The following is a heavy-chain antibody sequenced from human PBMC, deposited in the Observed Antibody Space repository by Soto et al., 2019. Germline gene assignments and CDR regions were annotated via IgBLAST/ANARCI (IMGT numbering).Heavy chain of an antibody. V-gene: IGHV1-18*01. Sequence: QVQLVQSGAEVKKPGASVKVSCKASGYTFTSYGISWVRQAPGQGLEWMGWISASNGNTNYAQKLQGRVTMTTDTSTNTADMELGSLTSDDTAVYYCASDRGRSSWYYALNDYWGQGTLGTVSA. J-gene: IGHJ4*02. D-gene: IGHD6-13*01. CDR1: GYTFTSYG. CDR3: ASDRGRSSWYYALNDY. CDR2: ISASNGNT.